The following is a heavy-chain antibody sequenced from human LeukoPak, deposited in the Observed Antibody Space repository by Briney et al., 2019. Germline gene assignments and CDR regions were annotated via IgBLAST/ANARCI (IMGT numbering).Heavy chain of an antibody. V-gene: IGHV3-30*18. CDR2: ISYDGSNK. D-gene: IGHD1-26*01. CDR3: AKPFIGKRWEQLTDAFVI. CDR1: GFTLSSYG. J-gene: IGHJ3*02. Sequence: GGSLRLSCAASGFTLSSYGMHGVRHAPGKGGECVADISYDGSNKYYANSVKGRFTMSRDNSKNTLYLQINSLRAEDTLVYYCAKPFIGKRWEQLTDAFVIWGQGTMVTVSS.